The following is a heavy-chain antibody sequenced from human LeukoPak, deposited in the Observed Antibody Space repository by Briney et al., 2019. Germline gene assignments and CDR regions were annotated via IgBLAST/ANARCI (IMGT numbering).Heavy chain of an antibody. CDR3: AMSSGYCNSTSCSRRAEYFQH. D-gene: IGHD2-2*01. V-gene: IGHV1-69*02. Sequence: SVKVSXKASGGTISSYTISWVRQAPGQGLEWMGRIITILGIANYAQKFQGRVTITADKSTSTAYMELSSLRSEDTAVYYCAMSSGYCNSTSCSRRAEYFQHWGQGTLVTVSS. CDR1: GGTISSYT. J-gene: IGHJ1*01. CDR2: IITILGIA.